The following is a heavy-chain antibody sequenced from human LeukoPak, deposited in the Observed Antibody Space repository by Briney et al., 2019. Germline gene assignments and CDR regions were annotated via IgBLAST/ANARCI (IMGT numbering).Heavy chain of an antibody. J-gene: IGHJ3*02. CDR3: AKGRGYNYWDGFDI. D-gene: IGHD5-24*01. CDR1: GFTFSSYA. CDR2: NSGSGGST. V-gene: IGHV3-23*01. Sequence: PGGSLRLSCAASGFTFSSYAMSWVRQAPGKGLEWVSVNSGSGGSTYYGDSVKGRFTISRDNSKNTLYMQMNSLGAEDTAVYYCAKGRGYNYWDGFDIWGQGTVVTVSS.